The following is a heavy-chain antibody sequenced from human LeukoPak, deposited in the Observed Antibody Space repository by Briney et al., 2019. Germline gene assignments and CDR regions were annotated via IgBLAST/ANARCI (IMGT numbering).Heavy chain of an antibody. CDR2: ISSSGSTI. CDR3: ARGRNDYGSGSYYQIYPFDY. V-gene: IGHV3-11*01. CDR1: GFTFSDYY. J-gene: IGHJ4*02. Sequence: GGSLRLSCAASGFTFSDYYMSWIRQAPGKGLEWVSYISSSGSTIYYAASVKGRFTISRDNAKNSLYLQMNSLRAEDTAVYYCARGRNDYGSGSYYQIYPFDYWGQGTLVTVSS. D-gene: IGHD3-10*01.